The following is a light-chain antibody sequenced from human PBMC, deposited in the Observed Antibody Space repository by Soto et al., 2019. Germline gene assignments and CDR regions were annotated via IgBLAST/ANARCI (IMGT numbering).Light chain of an antibody. V-gene: IGKV1-5*03. Sequence: EIQMTQSTSTLSASIGDRVIIICRASQSISSWLAWYQQKPGRAPKLLIYKASSLESGVPSRFSGSGSGTEFTLTISSLQPDDFATYYCQQYNSYSTFGQGTKVDIK. CDR3: QQYNSYST. CDR2: KAS. J-gene: IGKJ1*01. CDR1: QSISSW.